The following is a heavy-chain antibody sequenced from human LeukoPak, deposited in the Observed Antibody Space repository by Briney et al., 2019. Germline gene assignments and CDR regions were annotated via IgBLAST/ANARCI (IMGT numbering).Heavy chain of an antibody. D-gene: IGHD4-17*01. CDR3: ARGPYGDYGVFYY. V-gene: IGHV4-34*01. CDR2: INHSGST. J-gene: IGHJ4*02. CDR1: GGSFSGYS. Sequence: SETLSLTCAVSGGSFSGYSWSWIRQPPGKGLEGIGEINHSGSTNYNPSLKSRVTISVDTSKNQFSLKLSSVTAADTAVYYCARGPYGDYGVFYYWGQGTLVTVSS.